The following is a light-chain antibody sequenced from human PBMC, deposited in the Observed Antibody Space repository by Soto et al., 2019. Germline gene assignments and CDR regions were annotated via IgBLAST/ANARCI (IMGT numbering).Light chain of an antibody. CDR2: GAS. Sequence: EIVLTQSPGTLSLSPGERATLSCRASQSVRSSYLAWYQQKPGQPPRLLIYGASTRATGIPDRFSGSGSGSDFTLTIRRLEPEDFAVYYCQQYSSSPLAFGGGTKVEIK. J-gene: IGKJ4*01. V-gene: IGKV3-20*01. CDR1: QSVRSSY. CDR3: QQYSSSPLA.